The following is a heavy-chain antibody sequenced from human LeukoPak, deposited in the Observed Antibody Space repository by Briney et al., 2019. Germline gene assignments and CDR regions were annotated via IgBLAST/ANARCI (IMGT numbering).Heavy chain of an antibody. CDR3: ARDGPDYGGKGARVPFDY. CDR1: GYIFTSYY. D-gene: IGHD4-23*01. Sequence: ASVNVSCKASGYIFTSYYMHGVRQAPGQGLEWMGIISPSGSSTNYAQKFQGRVTMTRDTSTSTVYMELSSLRSEDTAVYYCARDGPDYGGKGARVPFDYWGQGTLVTVSS. CDR2: ISPSGSST. V-gene: IGHV1-46*01. J-gene: IGHJ4*02.